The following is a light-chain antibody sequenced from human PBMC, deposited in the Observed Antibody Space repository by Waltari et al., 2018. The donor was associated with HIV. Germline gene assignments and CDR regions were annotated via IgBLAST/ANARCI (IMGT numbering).Light chain of an antibody. V-gene: IGLV2-14*01. CDR3: TSYISSATPE. J-gene: IGLJ3*02. CDR1: GSDISKD. Sequence: QSALAQPASVSGSPGQTITISCTGVGSDISKDFSWYQHRPGEAPKVIIYEVTNRPSGVSHRFAGSKSGNTASLTISGLQSEDEADYFCTSYISSATPEFGGGTRLTVL. CDR2: EVT.